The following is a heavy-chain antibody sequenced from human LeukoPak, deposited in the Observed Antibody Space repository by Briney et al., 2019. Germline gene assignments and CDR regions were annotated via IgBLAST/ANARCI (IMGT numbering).Heavy chain of an antibody. CDR2: IRYDASNK. CDR1: GFTFNNYA. Sequence: GGSLRLSCAAAGFTFNNYAMHWVRQAPGKGLEWVAFIRYDASNKYYTDSVEGRFTISRDNSWNTLHLQMNSLRVEDTAVYYCAKAPVGWLRPLDYWGQGTLVTVSS. CDR3: AKAPVGWLRPLDY. D-gene: IGHD5-12*01. V-gene: IGHV3-30*02. J-gene: IGHJ4*02.